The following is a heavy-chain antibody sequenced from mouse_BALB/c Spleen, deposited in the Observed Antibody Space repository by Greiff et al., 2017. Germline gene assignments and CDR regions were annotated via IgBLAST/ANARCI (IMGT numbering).Heavy chain of an antibody. CDR2: INPGSGGT. CDR3: ARGARDFDY. J-gene: IGHJ2*01. CDR1: GYAFTNYL. Sequence: QVQLQQSGAELVRPGTSVKVSCKASGYAFTNYLIEWVKQRPGQGLEWIGVINPGSGGTNYNEKFKGKATLTADKSSSTAYMQLSSLTSDDSAVYFCARGARDFDYWGQGTTLTVSS. V-gene: IGHV1-54*01. D-gene: IGHD3-1*01.